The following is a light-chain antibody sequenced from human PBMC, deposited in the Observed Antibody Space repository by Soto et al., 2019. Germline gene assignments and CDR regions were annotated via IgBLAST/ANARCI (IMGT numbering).Light chain of an antibody. V-gene: IGKV3-20*01. CDR2: GAS. CDR1: QSVSHSY. Sequence: EIVLTQSPGTLSLSPWERATLSCRASQSVSHSYLAWYQQKPGQAPRLLIYGASSRATGIPDRFSGSWSGTDFTLTSSRLETEDYAVYYCQQDGRSPLLGGGKKVEI. J-gene: IGKJ4*01. CDR3: QQDGRSPL.